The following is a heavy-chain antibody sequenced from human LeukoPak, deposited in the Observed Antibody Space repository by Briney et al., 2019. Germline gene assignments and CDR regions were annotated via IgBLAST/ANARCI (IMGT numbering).Heavy chain of an antibody. Sequence: PGGSLRLSCAASGFTVSSNYMSWVRQAPGKGLEWVSIIYSGGSTYYADSVKGRFTISRDNSKNMLYLQMNSLRAEDTAVYYCASLYCTHTTCYYFDYWGQGTLVSVSS. CDR1: GFTVSSNY. J-gene: IGHJ4*02. V-gene: IGHV3-53*01. CDR2: IYSGGST. CDR3: ASLYCTHTTCYYFDY. D-gene: IGHD2-2*01.